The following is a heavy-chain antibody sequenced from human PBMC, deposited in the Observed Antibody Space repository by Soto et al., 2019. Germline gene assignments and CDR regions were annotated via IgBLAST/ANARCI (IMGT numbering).Heavy chain of an antibody. D-gene: IGHD3-10*01. CDR3: AREVQVHTPAFVY. J-gene: IGHJ4*02. CDR1: GGTFNTYA. Sequence: QVQLVQSGAEMKKPGSSVKVSCQSSGGTFNTYAMNWVRQAPGQGTEWMGDISPMFGAANYAPKFQGRVTITADESTGTSYMQLSSLTSEETAPYFCAREVQVHTPAFVYWGQGTLVTVSS. CDR2: ISPMFGAA. V-gene: IGHV1-69*19.